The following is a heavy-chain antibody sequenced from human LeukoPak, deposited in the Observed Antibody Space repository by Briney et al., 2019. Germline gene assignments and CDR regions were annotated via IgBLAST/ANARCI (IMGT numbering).Heavy chain of an antibody. CDR1: GFTFSRYW. Sequence: GGSLRLSCAASGFTFSRYWMSWVRQAPGKGLESVSGITGSGSTTYYADSVKGRFTISRDNSKNTLYLQMNSPRAEDTAAYYCAKDGNWARFENWGQGTLVTVSS. V-gene: IGHV3-23*01. D-gene: IGHD7-27*01. CDR3: AKDGNWARFEN. CDR2: ITGSGSTT. J-gene: IGHJ4*02.